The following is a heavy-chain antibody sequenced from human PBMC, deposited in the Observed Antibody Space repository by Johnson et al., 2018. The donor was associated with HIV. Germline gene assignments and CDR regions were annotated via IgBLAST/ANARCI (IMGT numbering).Heavy chain of an antibody. Sequence: VQLVESGGGLVKPGGSLRLSCAASGFTFSSYWMHWVRQAPGKGLDWVSTISGSGGSTYSADSVKGRFTISRDNSKNTLYLQMNSLRAEDTAVYYCAREGEGYSSSWYDAFDIWGQGTMVTVSS. CDR2: ISGSGGST. CDR3: AREGEGYSSSWYDAFDI. D-gene: IGHD6-13*01. V-gene: IGHV3-23*04. J-gene: IGHJ3*02. CDR1: GFTFSSYW.